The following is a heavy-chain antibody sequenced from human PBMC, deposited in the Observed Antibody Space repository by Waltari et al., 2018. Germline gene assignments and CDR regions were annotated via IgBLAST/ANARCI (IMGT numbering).Heavy chain of an antibody. V-gene: IGHV4-31*03. J-gene: IGHJ5*02. D-gene: IGHD3-10*01. CDR1: GDAISNGSHY. Sequence: QVQLQESGPGLVKPSQTLSLTCTVSGDAISNGSHYWSWIRQYPGKGLEWIGYIYYTGNTGYNPSLRSRATMSVDTSKNQFSLRLTSVTAADTAVYYCARRYGSGSHTDWFDPWGQGTPVTISS. CDR2: IYYTGNT. CDR3: ARRYGSGSHTDWFDP.